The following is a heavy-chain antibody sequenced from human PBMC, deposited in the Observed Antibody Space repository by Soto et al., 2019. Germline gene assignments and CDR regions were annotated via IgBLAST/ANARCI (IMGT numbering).Heavy chain of an antibody. CDR3: ARDMGYYDSRGAAFDI. J-gene: IGHJ3*02. CDR1: GGTFSSYA. V-gene: IGHV1-69*06. CDR2: IIPIFGTA. D-gene: IGHD3-22*01. Sequence: QVQLVQSGAEVKKPGSSVKVSCKASGGTFSSYAISWVRQAPGQGLEWMGGIIPIFGTANYAQKFQGRVTITEDKYTSTAYMELISLRYEDKAVYYCARDMGYYDSRGAAFDIWGQGTMVTVSS.